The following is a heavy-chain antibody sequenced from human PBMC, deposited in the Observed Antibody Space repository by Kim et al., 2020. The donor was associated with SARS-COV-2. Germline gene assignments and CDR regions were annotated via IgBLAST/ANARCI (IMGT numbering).Heavy chain of an antibody. J-gene: IGHJ3*02. CDR3: ARDGYSSGKEAFDI. V-gene: IGHV4-59*01. CDR2: IYYSWST. Sequence: SETLSLTCTVSGGSISSYYWSWIRQPPGKGLEWIGYIYYSWSTNYNPSLKSRVTISVDTSKNQFSLKLSSVTAADTAVYDCARDGYSSGKEAFDIWGQGTMVTVSS. CDR1: GGSISSYY. D-gene: IGHD6-19*01.